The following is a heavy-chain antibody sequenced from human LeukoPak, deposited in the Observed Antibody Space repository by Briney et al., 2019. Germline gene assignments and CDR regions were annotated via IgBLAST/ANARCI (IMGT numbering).Heavy chain of an antibody. Sequence: SETLSLTCAVYGGSFSGYYWSWIRQPPGKGLEWIGEINHSGSTNYNPPLKSRVTISVDTSKNQFSLKLSSVTAADTAVYYCARGRAVDYWGQGTLVTVSS. CDR3: ARGRAVDY. J-gene: IGHJ4*02. CDR2: INHSGST. CDR1: GGSFSGYY. V-gene: IGHV4-34*01.